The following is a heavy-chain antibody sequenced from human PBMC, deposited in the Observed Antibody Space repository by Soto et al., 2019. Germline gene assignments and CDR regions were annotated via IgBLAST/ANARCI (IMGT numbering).Heavy chain of an antibody. J-gene: IGHJ5*02. CDR1: GYTFTSYA. CDR2: INAGNGNT. V-gene: IGHV1-3*01. D-gene: IGHD3-3*01. CDR3: ARDGAYDFWSGGGFDP. Sequence: ASVKVSCKASGYTFTSYAMHWVRQAPGQRLEWMGWINAGNGNTKYSQKFQGRVTITRDTSASTAYMELSSLRSDDTAVYYCARDGAYDFWSGGGFDPWAREPWSPS.